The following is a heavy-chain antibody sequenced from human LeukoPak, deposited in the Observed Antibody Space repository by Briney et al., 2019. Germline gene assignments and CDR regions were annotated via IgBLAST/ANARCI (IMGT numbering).Heavy chain of an antibody. D-gene: IGHD2-2*01. CDR1: GGSIGSYY. Sequence: SETLSLTCTVSGGSIGSYYWSWIRQPPGKGLEWIGYIYYSGSTNYNPSLKSRVTISVDTSKNQFSLKLSSVTAADTAVYYCARDCSSTSCYHSGYYYYYMDVWGKGTTVTVSS. J-gene: IGHJ6*03. CDR3: ARDCSSTSCYHSGYYYYYMDV. CDR2: IYYSGST. V-gene: IGHV4-59*01.